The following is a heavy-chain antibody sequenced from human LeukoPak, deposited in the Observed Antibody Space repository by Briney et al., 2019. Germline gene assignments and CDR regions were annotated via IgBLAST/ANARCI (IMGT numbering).Heavy chain of an antibody. CDR3: ARDTPYCSSTSCYPVTPFDY. D-gene: IGHD2-2*01. Sequence: SETLSLTCAVYGGSFSGYYWSWIRQPPGKGLEWIGEINHSGSTNYNPSLKSRVTISVDTSKNQFSLKLSSVTAADTAVYYCARDTPYCSSTSCYPVTPFDYWGQGTLVTVSS. J-gene: IGHJ4*02. CDR1: GGSFSGYY. CDR2: INHSGST. V-gene: IGHV4-34*01.